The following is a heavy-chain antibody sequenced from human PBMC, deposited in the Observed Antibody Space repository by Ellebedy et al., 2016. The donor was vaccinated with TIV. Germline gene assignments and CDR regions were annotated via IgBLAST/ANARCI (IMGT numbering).Heavy chain of an antibody. D-gene: IGHD2-2*01. CDR1: GFTFTSYA. J-gene: IGHJ6*02. Sequence: GESLKISCAASGFTFTSYAMTWVRQAPGKGLEWVSSITHNGATTYYADSVKGRFTISRDNSRNTLYLQMNSLRAEDTAVYYCARYVVVPPGFYYYYYGMDVWGQGTTVTVSS. CDR3: ARYVVVPPGFYYYYYGMDV. CDR2: ITHNGATT. V-gene: IGHV3-23*01.